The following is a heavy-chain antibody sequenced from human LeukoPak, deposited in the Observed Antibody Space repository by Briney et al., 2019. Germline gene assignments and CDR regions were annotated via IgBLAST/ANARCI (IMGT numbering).Heavy chain of an antibody. CDR2: ISSSGSPR. CDR1: GFTFSSYE. V-gene: IGHV3-48*03. Sequence: SGGSLRLPCVASGFTFSSYEMNWVRQAPGKGLEWVSHISSSGSPRYYADSVKGRFTISRDDAKNSLYLQMNSLGAEDTAVYYCAREDTEDAFDIWGQGTMVTVSS. J-gene: IGHJ3*02. CDR3: AREDTEDAFDI.